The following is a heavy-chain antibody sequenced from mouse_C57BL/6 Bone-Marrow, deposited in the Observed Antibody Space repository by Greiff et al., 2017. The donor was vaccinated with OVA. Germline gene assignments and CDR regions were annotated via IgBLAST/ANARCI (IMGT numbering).Heavy chain of an antibody. J-gene: IGHJ2*01. CDR3: ARGDWDYFDY. V-gene: IGHV1-84*01. Sequence: LVESGPELVKPGASVKISCKASGYTFTDYYINWVKQRPGQGLEWIGWIYPGSGNTKYNEKLKGKATLTVDTSASTAYMQLSSLTSEDSAVYFCARGDWDYFDYWGQGTTLTVSS. CDR1: GYTFTDYY. D-gene: IGHD4-1*01. CDR2: IYPGSGNT.